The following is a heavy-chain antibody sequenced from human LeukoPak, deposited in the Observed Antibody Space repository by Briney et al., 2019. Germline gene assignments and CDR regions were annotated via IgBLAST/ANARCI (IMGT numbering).Heavy chain of an antibody. Sequence: PSQTLSLTCTVSGGSISRYSSSWIRHPPGKGLEWIGCIYSSGSTNYNSSLTRRVTISVATSKTQFSLKLSSVTAADTAVYYCARASYSYYFDYWGQGTLVTVSS. J-gene: IGHJ4*02. CDR3: ARASYSYYFDY. CDR1: GGSISRYS. CDR2: IYSSGST. D-gene: IGHD1-26*01. V-gene: IGHV4-59*01.